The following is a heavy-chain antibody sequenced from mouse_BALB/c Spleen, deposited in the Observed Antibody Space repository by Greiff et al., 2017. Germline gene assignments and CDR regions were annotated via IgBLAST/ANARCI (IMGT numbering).Heavy chain of an antibody. CDR2: IDPSDSET. CDR3: ARELTGLYAMDD. CDR1: GYSFTSYW. Sequence: GQLQESGPQLVRPGASVKISCKASGYSFTSYWMHWVKQRPGQGLEWIGMIDPSDSETRLNQKFKDKATLTVDKSSSTAYMQLSSPTSEDSAVYYCARELTGLYAMDDWGQGTSVTVSS. J-gene: IGHJ4*01. D-gene: IGHD4-1*01. V-gene: IGHV1S126*01.